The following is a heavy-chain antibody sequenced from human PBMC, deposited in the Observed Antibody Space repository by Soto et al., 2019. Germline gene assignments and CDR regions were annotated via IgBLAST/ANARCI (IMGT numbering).Heavy chain of an antibody. V-gene: IGHV4-4*02. CDR1: GGSISSTHS. D-gene: IGHD2-21*01. CDR3: ARAVALPGLFYFDF. Sequence: QVQLQESGPRLVRPSETLSLTCAVSGGSISSTHSWSWVRQPPGKGLEWIAEIYHSGSTNYNPSLKIRATISVDKSKYQFSLILNSVTAAETAVYFCARAVALPGLFYFDFWGQGTLVTVSS. J-gene: IGHJ4*02. CDR2: IYHSGST.